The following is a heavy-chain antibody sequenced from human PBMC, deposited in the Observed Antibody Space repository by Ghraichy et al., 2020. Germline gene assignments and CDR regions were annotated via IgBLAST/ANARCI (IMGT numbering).Heavy chain of an antibody. Sequence: GGSLRLSCAASGFTFSIYAMSWVRQAPGKGLEWVSTISGSGSNTDYADSVKGRFTISRDNSKNTLYLQMNSLRADDTAVYYCAKVKVVPLGAFDIWCQGTMVTVCS. CDR3: AKVKVVPLGAFDI. CDR2: ISGSGSNT. J-gene: IGHJ3*02. D-gene: IGHD2-15*01. V-gene: IGHV3-23*01. CDR1: GFTFSIYA.